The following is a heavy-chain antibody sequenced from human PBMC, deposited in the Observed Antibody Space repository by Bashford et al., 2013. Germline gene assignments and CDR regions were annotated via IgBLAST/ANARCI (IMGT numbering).Heavy chain of an antibody. J-gene: IGHJ6*02. CDR2: MNPNSGNT. CDR3: ARLDSVEAALGYYYYYGMDV. V-gene: IGHV1-8*01. CDR1: GYTFTSYD. D-gene: IGHD3-16*01. Sequence: ASVKVSCKASGYTFTSYDINWVRQATGQGLEWMGWMNPNSGNTGYAQKFQGRVTMTRNTSISTAYMELSSLRSEDTAVYYCARLDSVEAALGYYYYYGMDVWGQGTTVTVSS.